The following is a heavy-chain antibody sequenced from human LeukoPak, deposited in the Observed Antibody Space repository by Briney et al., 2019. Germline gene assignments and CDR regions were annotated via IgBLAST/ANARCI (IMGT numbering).Heavy chain of an antibody. D-gene: IGHD3-22*01. V-gene: IGHV3-23*01. CDR1: GFTFRSYA. Sequence: PGGSLRLSCAASGFTFRSYAMSWVRQAPGKGLEWVLAISGSGTGTYYAGSVKGRFTISRDNSKNTLYLQMNSLRAEDTAVYYCEGTYYYDSSDDYWGQGTLVTVSS. CDR3: EGTYYYDSSDDY. CDR2: ISGSGTGT. J-gene: IGHJ4*02.